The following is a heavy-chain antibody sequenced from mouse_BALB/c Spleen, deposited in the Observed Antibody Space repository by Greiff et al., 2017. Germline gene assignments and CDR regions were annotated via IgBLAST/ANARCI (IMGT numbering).Heavy chain of an antibody. CDR3: ASSTMITTVWFAY. CDR2: INPYNGGT. D-gene: IGHD2-4*01. Sequence: SGPELVKPGASMKISCKASGYSFTGYTMNWVKQSHGKNLEWIGLINPYNGGTSYNQKFKGKATLTVDKSSSTAYMELLSLTSEDSAVYYCASSTMITTVWFAYWGQGTLVTVSA. J-gene: IGHJ3*01. V-gene: IGHV1-18*01. CDR1: GYSFTGYT.